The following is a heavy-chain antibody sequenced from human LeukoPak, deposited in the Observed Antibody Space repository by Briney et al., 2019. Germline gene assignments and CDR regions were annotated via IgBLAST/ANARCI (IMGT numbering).Heavy chain of an antibody. V-gene: IGHV3-21*01. CDR3: ARDHRGELLWFGDFLWGAFDI. Sequence: GGSLRLSCAASGFTFSSYSMNWVRQAPGKGLEWVSSISSSSSYIYYADSVKGRFTISRDNAKNSLYLQMNSLRAEDTAVYYCARDHRGELLWFGDFLWGAFDIWGQGTMVTVSS. CDR2: ISSSSSYI. J-gene: IGHJ3*02. D-gene: IGHD3-10*01. CDR1: GFTFSSYS.